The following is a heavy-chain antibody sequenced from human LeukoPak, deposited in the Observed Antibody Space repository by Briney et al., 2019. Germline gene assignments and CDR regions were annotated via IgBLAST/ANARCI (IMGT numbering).Heavy chain of an antibody. D-gene: IGHD5-12*01. CDR2: ISRTCIYL. J-gene: IGHJ4*02. CDR3: ARKGGYSGYDDPYYFDY. V-gene: IGHV3-21*01. CDR1: GFTFSRYA. Sequence: GGSLRLSCAASGFTFSRYAMNWVRQAPGKGLEWVASISRTCIYLDYADSVKGRFSISRDNAKNSLYLQMNSLRAEDTAVYYCARKGGYSGYDDPYYFDYWGQGTLVTVSS.